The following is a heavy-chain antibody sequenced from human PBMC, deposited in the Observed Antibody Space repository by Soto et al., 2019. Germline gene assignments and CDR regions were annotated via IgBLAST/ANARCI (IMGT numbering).Heavy chain of an antibody. Sequence: QVQLQESGPGLVKPSGTLSLTCAVSGGSISSSNWWSWVRQPPGKGLEWIGEIYHSGSTNYNPSLKSRVTISVDKSKNQLSLKLSSVTAADTAVYYCARDRSPPPYSSSGYYYFDYWGQGTLVTVSS. CDR3: ARDRSPPPYSSSGYYYFDY. CDR2: IYHSGST. J-gene: IGHJ4*02. CDR1: GGSISSSNW. V-gene: IGHV4-4*02. D-gene: IGHD6-6*01.